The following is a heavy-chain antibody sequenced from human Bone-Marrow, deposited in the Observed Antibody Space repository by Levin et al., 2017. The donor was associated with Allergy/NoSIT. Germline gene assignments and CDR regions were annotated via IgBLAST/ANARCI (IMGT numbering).Heavy chain of an antibody. Sequence: GGSLRLSCSASGFAFSNTWMSWVRQAPGKGLEWVGRIQSKTEDGATDYAAPVKGRFTISRDDSKNTLYLQLNSPNTEDTAVYYCNTDVRCSGGSCYASGIDYWGQGTLVTVSS. CDR2: IQSKTEDGAT. CDR3: NTDVRCSGGSCYASGIDY. D-gene: IGHD2-15*01. CDR1: GFAFSNTW. J-gene: IGHJ4*02. V-gene: IGHV3-15*01.